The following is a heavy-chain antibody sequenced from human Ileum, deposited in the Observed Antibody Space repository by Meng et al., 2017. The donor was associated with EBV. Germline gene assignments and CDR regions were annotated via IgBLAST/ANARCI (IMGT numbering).Heavy chain of an antibody. Sequence: QLQLQESRPGPGKPSGTQTLTLAVSDCPIRSSNWGKWGQQSPTKGLDRIGAIHHTESTNYDLSLKSRVTISIDKSKNQCSLKLSSVTAADEVVYYSARESYADSRGYYSLDYWGQGSLVTVSS. CDR2: IHHTEST. CDR3: ARESYADSRGYYSLDY. CDR1: DCPIRSSNW. V-gene: IGHV4-4*02. J-gene: IGHJ4*02. D-gene: IGHD3-22*01.